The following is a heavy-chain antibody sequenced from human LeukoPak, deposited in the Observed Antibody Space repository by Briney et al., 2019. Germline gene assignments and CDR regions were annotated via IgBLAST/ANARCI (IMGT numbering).Heavy chain of an antibody. CDR3: ARGNCSSTSCYRPYYYYGMDV. D-gene: IGHD2-2*01. CDR1: GYTFTGYY. CDR2: INPNSGGT. V-gene: IGHV1-2*02. J-gene: IGHJ6*02. Sequence: ASVKVSCKASGYTFTGYYMHWVRQAPGQGLEWMGWINPNSGGTNYAQKFQGRVTMTGDTSISTAYMELSRLRSDDTAVYYCARGNCSSTSCYRPYYYYGMDVWGQGTTVTVSS.